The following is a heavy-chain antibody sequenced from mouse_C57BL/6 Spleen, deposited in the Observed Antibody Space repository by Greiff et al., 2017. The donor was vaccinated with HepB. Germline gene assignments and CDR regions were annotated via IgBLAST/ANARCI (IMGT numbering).Heavy chain of an antibody. Sequence: QVQLQQPGAELVMPGASVKLSCKASGYTFTSYWMHWVKQRPGQGLEWIGEIDPSDSYTNYNQKFKGKSTLTVDKSSSTAYMQLSSLTSEDSAVYYCARTGGGNPWYFDVWGTGTTVTVSS. J-gene: IGHJ1*03. V-gene: IGHV1-69*01. CDR2: IDPSDSYT. D-gene: IGHD2-1*01. CDR3: ARTGGGNPWYFDV. CDR1: GYTFTSYW.